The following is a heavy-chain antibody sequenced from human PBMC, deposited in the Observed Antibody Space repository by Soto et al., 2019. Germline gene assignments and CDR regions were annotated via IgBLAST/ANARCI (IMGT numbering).Heavy chain of an antibody. J-gene: IGHJ6*02. CDR1: GFTFSNYG. CDR2: ILNDGSNR. CDR3: ARADEYWGYGMGV. V-gene: IGHV3-33*01. Sequence: QVQLVESGGGVVQPGRSLRLSCAASGFTFSNYGMHWVRQAPGKGLEWVAVILNDGSNRYHADSVKDRFTISRDNSKNPLHLPMNSLRAEDSVVYYCARADEYWGYGMGVWCQWTKVTVS. D-gene: IGHD3-16*01.